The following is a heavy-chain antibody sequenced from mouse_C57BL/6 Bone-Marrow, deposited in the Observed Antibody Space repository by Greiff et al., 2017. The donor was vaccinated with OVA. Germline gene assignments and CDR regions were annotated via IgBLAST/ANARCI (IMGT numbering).Heavy chain of an antibody. CDR2: ISYDGSN. V-gene: IGHV3-6*01. J-gene: IGHJ2*01. D-gene: IGHD2-4*01. Sequence: EVQLQESGPGLVKPSQSLSLTCSVTGYSITSGYYWNWIRQFPGNKLEWMGYISYDGSNNYNPSLKNRISITRDTSKNQFFLKLNSVTTEDTATYYCASDPRGIYYDYDGGLDYWGQGTTLTVSS. CDR1: GYSITSGYY. CDR3: ASDPRGIYYDYDGGLDY.